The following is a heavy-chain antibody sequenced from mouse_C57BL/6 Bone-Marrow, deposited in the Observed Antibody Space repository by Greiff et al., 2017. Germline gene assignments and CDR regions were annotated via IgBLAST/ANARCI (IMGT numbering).Heavy chain of an antibody. Sequence: EVKLMESGPELVKPGASVKISCKASGYSFTDYNMNWVKQSNGKSLEWIGVINPNYGTTSYNQKFKGKATLTVDQSSSTAYMQLNSLTSEDSAVYYCARTDGRNYAMDYWGQGTSVTVSS. J-gene: IGHJ4*01. CDR3: ARTDGRNYAMDY. CDR2: INPNYGTT. V-gene: IGHV1-39*01. CDR1: GYSFTDYN. D-gene: IGHD1-1*01.